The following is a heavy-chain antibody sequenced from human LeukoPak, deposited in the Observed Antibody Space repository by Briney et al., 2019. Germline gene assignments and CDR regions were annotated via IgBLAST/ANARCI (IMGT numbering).Heavy chain of an antibody. CDR2: INSDGSST. CDR1: GFTFSNYW. Sequence: GGSLRLSCAASGFTFSNYWMHWVRQAPGKGLLWVSRINSDGSSTSYADSVKGRFTISRDNAKNTLYLQMDSLRAEDTAVYYCARVSSGSYFGYYYYYMDVWAKGPRSPSP. V-gene: IGHV3-74*01. J-gene: IGHJ6*03. CDR3: ARVSSGSYFGYYYYYMDV. D-gene: IGHD1-26*01.